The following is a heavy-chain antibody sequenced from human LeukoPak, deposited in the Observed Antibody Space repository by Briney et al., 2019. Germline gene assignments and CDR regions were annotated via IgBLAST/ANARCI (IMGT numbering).Heavy chain of an antibody. Sequence: ASVKVSCKASGYTFTIYGISWVRQAPGQGLEWMGWISAYNGNTNYAQKLQGRVTMTTDTSTSTAYMELRSLRSDDTAVYYCARGSYSSGWRGAFDIWGQGTMVTVSS. V-gene: IGHV1-18*01. J-gene: IGHJ3*02. D-gene: IGHD6-25*01. CDR2: ISAYNGNT. CDR1: GYTFTIYG. CDR3: ARGSYSSGWRGAFDI.